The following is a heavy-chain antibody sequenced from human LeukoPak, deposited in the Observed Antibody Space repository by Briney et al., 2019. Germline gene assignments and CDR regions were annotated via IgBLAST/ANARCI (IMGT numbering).Heavy chain of an antibody. CDR1: GGTFSSYA. Sequence: GASVKVSCKASGGTFSSYAISWVRQAPGQGLEWMGGIIPIFGTANYAQKFQGRVTITADESTSTAYMELGSLRSEDTAVYYCARGSGTRKAFFDYWGQGTLVTVSS. J-gene: IGHJ4*02. CDR3: ARGSGTRKAFFDY. CDR2: IIPIFGTA. D-gene: IGHD1-1*01. V-gene: IGHV1-69*01.